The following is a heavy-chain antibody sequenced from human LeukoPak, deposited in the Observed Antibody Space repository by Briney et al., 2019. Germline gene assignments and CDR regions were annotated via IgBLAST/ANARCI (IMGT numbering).Heavy chain of an antibody. CDR2: IYSSGST. V-gene: IGHV4-59*01. CDR3: ARDRGYDVLTGYYKHWYFDL. J-gene: IGHJ2*01. D-gene: IGHD3-9*01. CDR1: GGSISTYY. Sequence: SETLSLTCTVSGGSISTYYWNWIRQPPGKGLEWIGFIYSSGSTNYNPALKSRVTISVDTSKSHFSLKLSSVTAADTAVYYCARDRGYDVLTGYYKHWYFDLWGRGTLVTVSS.